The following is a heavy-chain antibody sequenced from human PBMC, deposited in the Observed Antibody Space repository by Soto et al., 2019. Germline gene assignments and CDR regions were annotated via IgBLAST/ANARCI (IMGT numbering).Heavy chain of an antibody. V-gene: IGHV3-23*01. Sequence: GGSLRLSCAASGFTFSSYAMSWVRQAPGKGLEWVSAISSSGGSTYYADSVKGRFTISRDNSKNTLYLQMNSLRAEDTAVYYCAKSPVGIAAPNPFDYRGPGTLVTVSS. CDR2: ISSSGGST. CDR3: AKSPVGIAAPNPFDY. D-gene: IGHD6-13*01. J-gene: IGHJ4*02. CDR1: GFTFSSYA.